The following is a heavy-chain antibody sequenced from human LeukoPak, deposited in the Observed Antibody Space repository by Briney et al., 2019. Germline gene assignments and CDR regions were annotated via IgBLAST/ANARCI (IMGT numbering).Heavy chain of an antibody. CDR2: ISSSSSYI. CDR1: GFTFSSYS. Sequence: GGSLRLSCAASGFTFSSYSMNWVRQAPGRGLEWVSSISSSSSYIYYADSVKGRFTISRDNAKNSLYLQMNSLRAEDTAVYYCARYPPIFFDYWGQGTLVTVSS. CDR3: ARYPPIFFDY. D-gene: IGHD2-2*01. J-gene: IGHJ4*02. V-gene: IGHV3-21*01.